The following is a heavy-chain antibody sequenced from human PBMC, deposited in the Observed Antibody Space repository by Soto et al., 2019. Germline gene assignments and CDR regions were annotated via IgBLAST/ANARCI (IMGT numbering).Heavy chain of an antibody. V-gene: IGHV1-18*01. CDR3: ARFGRVWSGNPYNWFDP. J-gene: IGHJ5*02. D-gene: IGHD3-3*01. CDR2: ISAYNGNT. Sequence: QGLEWMGWISAYNGNTNYAQKLQGRVTMTTDTSTSTAYMELRSLRYDDTAVYYCARFGRVWSGNPYNWFDPSGQ.